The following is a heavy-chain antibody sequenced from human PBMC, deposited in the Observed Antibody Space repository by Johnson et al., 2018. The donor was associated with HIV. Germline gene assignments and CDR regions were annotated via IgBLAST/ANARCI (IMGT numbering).Heavy chain of an antibody. D-gene: IGHD6-19*01. V-gene: IGHV3-30*14. J-gene: IGHJ3*02. CDR2: ISYDGTKK. CDR1: GFTFSQFA. CDR3: AGGVAVAFDI. Sequence: QVQLVESGGGVVQPGRSLILSCAASGFTFSQFAMHWVRQAPGKGLEWVAIISYDGTKKYYADSVRGRFIISRDNSKNTLYVQMNSLRAEDTAVYYCAGGVAVAFDIWGQGTMVTVSS.